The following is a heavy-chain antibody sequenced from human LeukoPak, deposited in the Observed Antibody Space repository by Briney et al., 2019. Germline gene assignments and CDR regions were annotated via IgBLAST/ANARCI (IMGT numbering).Heavy chain of an antibody. D-gene: IGHD3-22*01. CDR1: GGSISSGDYY. CDR2: IYYSGST. V-gene: IGHV4-30-4*08. J-gene: IGHJ4*02. CDR3: AREGGGSGYYY. Sequence: SETLSLTCTVSGGSISSGDYYWSWIRQPPGKGLEWIGYIYYSGSTYYNPSLKSRVTISVDTSKNQFSLKLSSVTAADTAVYNCAREGGGSGYYYWGQGTLVTVSS.